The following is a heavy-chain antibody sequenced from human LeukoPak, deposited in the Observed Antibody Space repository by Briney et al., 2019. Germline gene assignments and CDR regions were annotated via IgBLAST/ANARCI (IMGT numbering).Heavy chain of an antibody. D-gene: IGHD3-22*01. V-gene: IGHV3-49*04. CDR2: IRNKAYGGTT. J-gene: IGHJ4*02. Sequence: PGGSLRLSCAASGFTFSSYEMNWVRQAPGKGLEWVAFIRNKAYGGTTEYAASVKGRFTISRDDSKSIAYLQMNSLKTEDTAVYYCARLADSSGYYPVDYWGQGTLVTVSS. CDR3: ARLADSSGYYPVDY. CDR1: GFTFSSYE.